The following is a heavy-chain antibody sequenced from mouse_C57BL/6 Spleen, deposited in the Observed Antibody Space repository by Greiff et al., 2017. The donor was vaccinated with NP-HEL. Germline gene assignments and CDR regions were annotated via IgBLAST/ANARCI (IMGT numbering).Heavy chain of an antibody. D-gene: IGHD1-1*01. V-gene: IGHV1-53*01. CDR2: INPSNGGT. J-gene: IGHJ2*01. CDR3: AIFPPRATVVAPSFDY. Sequence: QVQLQQPGTELVKPGASVKLSCKASGYTFTSYWMHWVKQRPGQGLEWIGNINPSNGGTNYNEKFKSKATLTVDKSSSTAYMQLSSLTSEDSAGYYCAIFPPRATVVAPSFDYWGQGTTLTVSS. CDR1: GYTFTSYW.